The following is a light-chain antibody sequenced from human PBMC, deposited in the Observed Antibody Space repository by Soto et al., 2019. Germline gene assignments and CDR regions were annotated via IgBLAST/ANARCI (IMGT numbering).Light chain of an antibody. CDR3: VVWDDSLSAYV. Sequence: QSVLTQPPSASGTPGQRVTISCNGSSSSFGTSSVYWYQHLTGAAPKLLVYGSNQRPSGVPDRFSGSKSGTSASLAISGLRSEDEADYYCVVWDDSLSAYVFGTGTKVTVL. V-gene: IGLV1-47*01. CDR2: GSN. J-gene: IGLJ1*01. CDR1: SSSFGTSS.